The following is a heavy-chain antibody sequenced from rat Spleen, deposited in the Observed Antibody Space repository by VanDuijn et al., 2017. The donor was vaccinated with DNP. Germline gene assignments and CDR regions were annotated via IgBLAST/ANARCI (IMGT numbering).Heavy chain of an antibody. CDR2: IIYDGSGA. CDR1: GFIFSDYA. V-gene: IGHV5S10*01. D-gene: IGHD1-11*01. CDR3: TTFEGRDA. Sequence: EVQLVESGGGLVQPGDSLRLSCAASGFIFSDYAMAWVRQSPKMGLEWVATIIYDGSGAFYRDSVTGRFTISRDFAKSTLYLQMDSLRSEDTATYYCTTFEGRDAWGQGTSVTVSS. J-gene: IGHJ4*01.